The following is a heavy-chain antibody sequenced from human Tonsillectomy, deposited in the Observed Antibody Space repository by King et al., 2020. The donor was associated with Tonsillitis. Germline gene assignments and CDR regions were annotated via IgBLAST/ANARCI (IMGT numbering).Heavy chain of an antibody. Sequence: VQLVESGGGLVQPGGSLKVYCAASGFTFSGSAMHWVRQASGKGLEWVGRIRSKANNYATAYAASVQGRFTISRDDSKNTAYLQMNSLKTEDTAVYYCTRHLDYGDYWFDPWGQGTLVTVSS. CDR3: TRHLDYGDYWFDP. V-gene: IGHV3-73*02. J-gene: IGHJ5*02. CDR2: IRSKANNYAT. D-gene: IGHD4-17*01. CDR1: GFTFSGSA.